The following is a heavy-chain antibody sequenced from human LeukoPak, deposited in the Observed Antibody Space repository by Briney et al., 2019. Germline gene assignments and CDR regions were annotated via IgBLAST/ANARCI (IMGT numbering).Heavy chain of an antibody. Sequence: GGSLRLSSAAPAITFKGHGVSCVGQAPGKGLEWVANINQGGSDKYYVDSVKGRFTISRDNANNLLYLQMNSLRGEDTAVYYCTRDRSRAEDDWGQGTLVTVSS. D-gene: IGHD1-14*01. CDR3: TRDRSRAEDD. CDR2: INQGGSDK. V-gene: IGHV3-7*01. CDR1: AITFKGHG. J-gene: IGHJ4*02.